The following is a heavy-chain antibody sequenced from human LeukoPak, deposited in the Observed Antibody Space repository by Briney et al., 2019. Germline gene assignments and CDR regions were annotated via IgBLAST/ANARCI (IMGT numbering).Heavy chain of an antibody. D-gene: IGHD4-23*01. CDR1: GFTFSSYD. CDR2: IGTADDP. V-gene: IGHV3-13*05. Sequence: GGSLRLSCAASGFTFSSYDMHWVRQAPGKGLEWISSIGTADDPYYSDSVKGRFSISRDRDKNSLYLQMISVRVGDTAVYYCARGDYGGISLSFDFWGQGALVTVSS. CDR3: ARGDYGGISLSFDF. J-gene: IGHJ4*02.